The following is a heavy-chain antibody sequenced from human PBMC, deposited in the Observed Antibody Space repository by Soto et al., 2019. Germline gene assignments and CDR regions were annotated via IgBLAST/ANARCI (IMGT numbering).Heavy chain of an antibody. D-gene: IGHD1-1*01. CDR3: ARVRNAPSVDDAFDI. CDR1: GYTFTGYY. CDR2: INPNSGGT. J-gene: IGHJ3*02. V-gene: IGHV1-2*04. Sequence: ASVKVSCKASGYTFTGYYMHWVRQAPGQGLEWMGWINPNSGGTNYAQKFRGWVTMTRDTSISTAYMELSRLRSDDTAVYYCARVRNAPSVDDAFDIWGQGTMVTVS.